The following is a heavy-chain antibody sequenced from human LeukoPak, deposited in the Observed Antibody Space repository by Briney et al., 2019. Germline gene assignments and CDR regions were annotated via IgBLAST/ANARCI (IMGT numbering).Heavy chain of an antibody. D-gene: IGHD3-22*01. V-gene: IGHV4-38-2*02. CDR3: ARVTGYMIEDYFDY. J-gene: IGHJ4*02. CDR2: IYHSGST. CDR1: GYSISRGYY. Sequence: SETLSLTCTVSGYSISRGYYWGWFRQPPGKGLEWIGSIYHSGSTYYNPSLKSRVTISVETSKNQFSLKLSSATAADTAVYYCARVTGYMIEDYFDYWGQGTLVTVSS.